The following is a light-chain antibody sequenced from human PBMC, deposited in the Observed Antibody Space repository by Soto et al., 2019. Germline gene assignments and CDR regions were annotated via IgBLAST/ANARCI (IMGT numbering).Light chain of an antibody. V-gene: IGKV1-39*01. CDR1: QGISSY. Sequence: IQLTQSPSSLSASVGDRVTITCRASQGISSYLAWYQQKPGKAPNLLIYAASTLQSGVPSRFSGGGSGTDFTLTISSLQPEDFATYYCQQSYSTPWTFGQGTKVDI. CDR2: AAS. J-gene: IGKJ1*01. CDR3: QQSYSTPWT.